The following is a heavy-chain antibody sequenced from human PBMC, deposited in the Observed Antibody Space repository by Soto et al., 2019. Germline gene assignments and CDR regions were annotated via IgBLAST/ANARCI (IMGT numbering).Heavy chain of an antibody. CDR2: FDPEDGET. CDR3: VTAGLRYFDDDYYGMDV. V-gene: IGHV1-24*01. J-gene: IGHJ6*02. CDR1: GYNLTELS. Sequence: ASVKVSCKVSGYNLTELSMHWVRQAPGKGLEWMGGFDPEDGETIYAQKFQGRVTMTEDTSTDTAYMELSSLRSEDTAVYYCVTAGLRYFDDDYYGMDVWGQGTTVTVSS. D-gene: IGHD3-9*01.